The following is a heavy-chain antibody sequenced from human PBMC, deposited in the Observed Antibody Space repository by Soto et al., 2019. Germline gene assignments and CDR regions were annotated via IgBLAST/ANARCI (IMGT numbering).Heavy chain of an antibody. J-gene: IGHJ5*02. D-gene: IGHD6-13*01. CDR2: ISSNSAYI. V-gene: IGHV3-21*01. CDR1: GFTFRSFT. CDR3: TRDASRDSSARGWFDP. Sequence: LRLSCAASGFTFRSFTMNWVRQAPGKGLEWVSTISSNSAYIYYTDALRGRFTISRDYAKNSLHLQMNSLRAEDTAVYYCTRDASRDSSARGWFDPWGPGTLVTVSS.